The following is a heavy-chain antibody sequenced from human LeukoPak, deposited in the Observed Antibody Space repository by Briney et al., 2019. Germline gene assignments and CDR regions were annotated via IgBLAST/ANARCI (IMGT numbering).Heavy chain of an antibody. CDR3: ARRNPSYGSGSVDY. V-gene: IGHV4-34*01. Sequence: SXXLSLTCAVYGESFSGYYWSWIRQPPGKGLEWIGEINHSGSTNYNPSLKRRVTISVDTSKNQFSLKLSSVTAADTAVYYCARRNPSYGSGSVDYWGQGTLVTVSS. CDR1: GESFSGYY. CDR2: INHSGST. J-gene: IGHJ4*02. D-gene: IGHD3-10*01.